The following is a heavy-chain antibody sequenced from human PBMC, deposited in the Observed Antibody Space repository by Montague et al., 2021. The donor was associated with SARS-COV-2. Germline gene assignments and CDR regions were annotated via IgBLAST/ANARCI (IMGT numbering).Heavy chain of an antibody. D-gene: IGHD3-10*01. J-gene: IGHJ5*02. CDR1: GGSISSSSYY. CDR2: IYYSGST. V-gene: IGHV4-39*01. Sequence: SETLSLTCTVSGGSISSSSYYWCWTRQPPGNGLEWIGSIYYSGSTYYNPSLKSRVTISVDTSKNQFSLKLSSVTAADTAVYYCARPLNLYYYGSGSYSSWFDPWGQGTMVTVSS. CDR3: ARPLNLYYYGSGSYSSWFDP.